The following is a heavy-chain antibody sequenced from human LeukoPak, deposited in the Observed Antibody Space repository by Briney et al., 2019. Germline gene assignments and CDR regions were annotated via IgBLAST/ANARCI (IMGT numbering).Heavy chain of an antibody. D-gene: IGHD3-10*01. CDR2: ISYDGSTE. J-gene: IGHJ4*02. Sequence: GGSLRLSCAASGFTFSSYGMHWVRQAPGKGLEWVAVISYDGSTEEYVDSVKGRFTISRDNSKNTLYLQMNSLRSEDTAVYYCAKGFESNWVRQPLHYWGQGTLVTVSS. CDR3: AKGFESNWVRQPLHY. V-gene: IGHV3-30*18. CDR1: GFTFSSYG.